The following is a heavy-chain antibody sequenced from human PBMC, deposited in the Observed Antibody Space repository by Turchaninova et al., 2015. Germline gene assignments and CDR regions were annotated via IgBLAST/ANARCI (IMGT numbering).Heavy chain of an antibody. CDR2: IYYSGST. D-gene: IGHD6-6*01. CDR3: ARAVAARPIPPLL. CDR1: VGSTSSYY. J-gene: IGHJ4*02. Sequence: QVQLQESGPGLVKPSGTLSLPCPSSVGSTSSYYWSWIRQPPGKGLEWIGYIYYSGSTNYNPSLKSRVTISVDTSKNQFSLKLSSVTAADTAVYYCARAVAARPIPPLLWGQGTLVTVSS. V-gene: IGHV4-59*01.